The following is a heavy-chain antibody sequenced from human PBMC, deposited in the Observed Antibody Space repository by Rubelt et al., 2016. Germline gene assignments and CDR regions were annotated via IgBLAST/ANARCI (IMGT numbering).Heavy chain of an antibody. V-gene: IGHV3-23*01. D-gene: IGHD3-16*01. J-gene: IGHJ4*02. CDR2: ISGSGGNT. CDR3: AKELIYADTGFYY. Sequence: EVQLLESGGGLVQPGGSLRLSCTASGFTFSSNAMSWVRQAPGKGLEWVSAISGSGGNTYYADSVKGRFTISRDNSKNPLYLQMNSLRAEDTAVYYGAKELIYADTGFYYWGQGTMVTVSS. CDR1: GFTFSSNA.